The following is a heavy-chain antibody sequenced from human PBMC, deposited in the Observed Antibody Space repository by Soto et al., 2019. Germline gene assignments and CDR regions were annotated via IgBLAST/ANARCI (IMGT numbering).Heavy chain of an antibody. V-gene: IGHV4-34*01. Sequence: QVQLQQWGAGLLKPSETLSLTCAVSGESFSDYFWSWIRQPPGKGLEWIGEIDQTGRTNYNPSLKSRVSMSVDMSKNQFSLNLSSVTAADTAMYYCARGVGSGRDYGLDVWGQGTTVTVS. CDR2: IDQTGRT. J-gene: IGHJ6*02. CDR1: GESFSDYF. CDR3: ARGVGSGRDYGLDV. D-gene: IGHD3-10*01.